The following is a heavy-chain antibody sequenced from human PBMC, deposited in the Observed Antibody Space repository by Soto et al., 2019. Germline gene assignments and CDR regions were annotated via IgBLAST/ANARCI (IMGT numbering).Heavy chain of an antibody. J-gene: IGHJ4*02. V-gene: IGHV3-30*18. CDR3: AKDTYYNDSSGYYVFDY. CDR2: ISYDGTNK. Sequence: GGSLRLSCAASGLIFSSYGMHWVRQAPGKGLEWLAVISYDGTNKNYADSVKGRFTISRDNSKNTLYLQMNSLRPDDTAVYYCAKDTYYNDSSGYYVFDYWGQGTLVTVSS. CDR1: GLIFSSYG. D-gene: IGHD3-22*01.